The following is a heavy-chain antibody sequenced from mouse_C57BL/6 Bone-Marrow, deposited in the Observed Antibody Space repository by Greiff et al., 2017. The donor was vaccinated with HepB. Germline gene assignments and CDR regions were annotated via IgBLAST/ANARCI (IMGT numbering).Heavy chain of an antibody. D-gene: IGHD2-1*01. CDR2: IDPSDSYT. CDR1: GYTFTSYW. V-gene: IGHV1-59*01. CDR3: ARECYGNYLWYFDV. J-gene: IGHJ1*03. Sequence: QVQLQQPGAELVRPGTSVKLSCKASGYTFTSYWMHWVKQRPGQGLEWIGVIDPSDSYTNYNQKFKGKATLTVDTSSSTAYMQLSSLTSEDSAVYYCARECYGNYLWYFDVWGTGTTVTVSS.